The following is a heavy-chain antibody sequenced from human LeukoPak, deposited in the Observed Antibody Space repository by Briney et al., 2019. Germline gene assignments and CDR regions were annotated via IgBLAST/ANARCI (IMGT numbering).Heavy chain of an antibody. D-gene: IGHD2-2*01. Sequence: ASVKVSCKASGYTFTSYGISWVRQAPGQGLEWMGWISAYNGNTNYAQKLQGRVTMTTDTSTSTAYMELRSLRSDDTAGYYCAIDRLVVPGPIWFDPWGQGTLVTVSS. CDR1: GYTFTSYG. V-gene: IGHV1-18*01. J-gene: IGHJ5*02. CDR2: ISAYNGNT. CDR3: AIDRLVVPGPIWFDP.